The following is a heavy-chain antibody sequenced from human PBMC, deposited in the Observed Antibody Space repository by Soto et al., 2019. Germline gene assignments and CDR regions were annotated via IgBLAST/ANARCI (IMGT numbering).Heavy chain of an antibody. J-gene: IGHJ6*03. CDR1: GGTFSSYA. CDR2: IIPIFGRA. Sequence: SFKVSCKASGGTFSSYAISWVRQAPGQGLEWVGGIIPIFGRANSAQKFQGGVTITADDSPSAAYMELSGLRSEGTAAYYRWSPYSDLERHYSGDMRVWGEVPTLT. V-gene: IGHV1-69*13. CDR3: WSPYSDLERHYSGDMRV. D-gene: IGHD2-21*01.